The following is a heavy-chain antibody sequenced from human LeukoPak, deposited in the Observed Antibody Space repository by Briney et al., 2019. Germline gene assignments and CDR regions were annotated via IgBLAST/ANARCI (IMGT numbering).Heavy chain of an antibody. D-gene: IGHD6-6*01. CDR3: VRDRPIAARPGNYYYGMDV. V-gene: IGHV3-7*05. CDR2: IKQDGSEK. Sequence: GGSLRLSCAASGFTFSSYWMSWVRQAPGKGLEWVANIKQDGSEKYYVDSVKGRFTISRDNAKNSLYLQMNSLRAEDTAVYYCVRDRPIAARPGNYYYGMDVWGRGTTVTVSS. J-gene: IGHJ6*02. CDR1: GFTFSSYW.